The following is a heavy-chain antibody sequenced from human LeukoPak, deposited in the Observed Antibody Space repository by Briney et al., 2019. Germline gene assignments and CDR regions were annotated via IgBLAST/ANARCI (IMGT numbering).Heavy chain of an antibody. CDR3: ARSRWLYSSSWLGIDY. D-gene: IGHD6-13*01. CDR2: INPNSGGT. J-gene: IGHJ4*02. Sequence: GASVKVSCKASGYTFTGYYMHWVRQAPGQGLEWMGWINPNSGGTNYAQKFQGRVTMTRDTSISTAYMELSRLRSDDTAVYYCARSRWLYSSSWLGIDYWGQGTLVTVSS. V-gene: IGHV1-2*02. CDR1: GYTFTGYY.